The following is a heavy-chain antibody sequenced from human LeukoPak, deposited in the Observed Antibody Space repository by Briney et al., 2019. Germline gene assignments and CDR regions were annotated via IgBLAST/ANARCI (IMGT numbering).Heavy chain of an antibody. D-gene: IGHD5-24*01. CDR2: IYPGDSDT. CDR1: GYSFTSYW. J-gene: IGHJ6*03. Sequence: GESLKISCKGSGYSFTSYWIGWVRQMPGKGLEWMGIIYPGDSDTRYSPSFQGQVTISADKSISTAYLQWSSLKASDTAMYYCARRGEMATTSNNYYYYMDVWGKGTTVTVSS. CDR3: ARRGEMATTSNNYYYYMDV. V-gene: IGHV5-51*01.